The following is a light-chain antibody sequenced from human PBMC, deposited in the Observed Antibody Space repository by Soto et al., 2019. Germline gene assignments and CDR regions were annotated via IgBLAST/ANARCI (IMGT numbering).Light chain of an antibody. Sequence: DIQMTQSPSSLSTSVGDRVTITFRASQRINIYLNWYRQKPGKAPELLIYSASNLQSGVPSRFSGSGSGTDFTLTISSLQPEDFATYYCQQSFSTPTFGQGTRLEIK. CDR1: QRINIY. J-gene: IGKJ5*01. CDR3: QQSFSTPT. CDR2: SAS. V-gene: IGKV1-39*01.